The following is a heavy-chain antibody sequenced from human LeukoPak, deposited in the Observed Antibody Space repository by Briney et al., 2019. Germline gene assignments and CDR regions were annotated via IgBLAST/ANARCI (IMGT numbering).Heavy chain of an antibody. CDR3: ARLYGDSADTYDGNSDPVDS. CDR1: GGSISSSTYY. CDR2: VHYSGGT. V-gene: IGHV4-39*01. Sequence: PSETLSLTCAVSGGSISSSTYYWGWFRQPPGKGPEWIGHVHYSGGTYYNPSLKSRVTVSVDASKNQFSLRLSFVTAADTAVYYCARLYGDSADTYDGNSDPVDSWGQGTLVTVSS. D-gene: IGHD4-23*01. J-gene: IGHJ4*02.